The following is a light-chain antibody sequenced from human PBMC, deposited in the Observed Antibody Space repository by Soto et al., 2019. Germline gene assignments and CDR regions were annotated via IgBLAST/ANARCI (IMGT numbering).Light chain of an antibody. CDR1: QSISSA. J-gene: IGKJ3*01. CDR2: DAS. CDR3: QQFDHHPLT. V-gene: IGKV1D-13*01. Sequence: ADQLRESPECLSASVGDSVAITCLASQSISSALAWYQQTPGRAPKLLIYDASTLESGVPSRFSGSRSGTDFTLTVSSLQPEDFATYYCQQFDHHPLTFGPGTKVDI.